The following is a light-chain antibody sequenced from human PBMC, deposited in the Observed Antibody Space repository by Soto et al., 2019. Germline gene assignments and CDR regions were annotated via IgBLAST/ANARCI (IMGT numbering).Light chain of an antibody. V-gene: IGKV1-5*03. CDR2: RAS. CDR3: QQYKSFFPS. CDR1: QSISSW. Sequence: DIQMTQSPSTLSASVGDRVTITCRASQSISSWLAWYQQKPGKAPKLLIYRASILESGVPSRFSGSGSGTEFTLTISSLQPDDIATYYCQQYKSFFPSFGQGAKLEI. J-gene: IGKJ2*03.